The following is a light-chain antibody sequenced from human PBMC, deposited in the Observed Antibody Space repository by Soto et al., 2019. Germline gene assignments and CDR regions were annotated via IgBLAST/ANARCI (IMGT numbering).Light chain of an antibody. CDR3: RQYNTFPLT. Sequence: DIQMTQSPSTLCASVGDKVTISCRASQTISTWLAWYQQKPGKAPNLLIYKASSLESGVPSRFSGSGSGTEFTLTISSLQPDDFATYYCRQYNTFPLTFGGGTKVDIK. CDR2: KAS. J-gene: IGKJ4*01. CDR1: QTISTW. V-gene: IGKV1-5*03.